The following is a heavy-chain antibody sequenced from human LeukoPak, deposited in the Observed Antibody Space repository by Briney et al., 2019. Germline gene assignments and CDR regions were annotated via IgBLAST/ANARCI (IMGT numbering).Heavy chain of an antibody. V-gene: IGHV3-11*01. CDR2: ISSSGSTI. CDR1: KFTFSDYY. D-gene: IGHD2-2*01. J-gene: IGHJ6*02. CDR3: ARDLIFDCSSTSCYQRIYYYYGMDV. Sequence: GGSLRLSCAASKFTFSDYYMSWIRQAPGKGLEWVSYISSSGSTIYYADSVKGRFTISRDNAKNSLYLQMNSLRAEDTAVYYCARDLIFDCSSTSCYQRIYYYYGMDVWGQGTTVTVSS.